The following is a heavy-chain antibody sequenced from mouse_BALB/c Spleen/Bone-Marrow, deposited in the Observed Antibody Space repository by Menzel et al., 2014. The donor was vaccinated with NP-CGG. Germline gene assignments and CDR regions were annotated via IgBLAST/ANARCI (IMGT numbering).Heavy chain of an antibody. Sequence: EVKVVESGGGLVKPGGSLKLSCAASGFTFSSYTMSWVRQTPEKRLEWLATISSGGSYTYYPDSVKGRFTISRDNAKNTLYLQMSSLKSEDTAMYYCTREDTNWDFDYWGQGTTLTVSS. D-gene: IGHD4-1*01. CDR1: GFTFSSYT. CDR3: TREDTNWDFDY. J-gene: IGHJ2*01. CDR2: ISSGGSYT. V-gene: IGHV5-6-4*01.